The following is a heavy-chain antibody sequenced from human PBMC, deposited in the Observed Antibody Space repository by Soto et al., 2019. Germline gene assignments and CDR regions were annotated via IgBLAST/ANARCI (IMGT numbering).Heavy chain of an antibody. V-gene: IGHV5-51*01. D-gene: IGHD3-22*01. Sequence: GESLKISCKGSGYSFTSYWIGWVRQMPGKGLEWMGIIYPGDSDTRYSPPFQGQVTISADKSISTAYLQWSSLKASDTAMYYCASLDYYDSSGYYTDAFDIWGQGTMVTVSS. CDR2: IYPGDSDT. CDR1: GYSFTSYW. CDR3: ASLDYYDSSGYYTDAFDI. J-gene: IGHJ3*02.